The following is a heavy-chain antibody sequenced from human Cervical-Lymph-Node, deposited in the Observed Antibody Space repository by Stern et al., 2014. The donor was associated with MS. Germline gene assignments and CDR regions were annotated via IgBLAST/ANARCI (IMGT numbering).Heavy chain of an antibody. CDR2: INAGNGNT. V-gene: IGHV1-3*01. J-gene: IGHJ2*01. CDR1: GYTFMTYA. CDR3: ARGAGVYWYFDL. Sequence: QVQLVQSGAEVKKPGASVKVSCKASGYTFMTYAMHWVRQAPGQRLEWMGWINAGNGNTKYSQKCQGRVTITRDTSASTAYMELSSLRSEDTAVYYCARGAGVYWYFDLWGRGTLVTVSS. D-gene: IGHD3-10*01.